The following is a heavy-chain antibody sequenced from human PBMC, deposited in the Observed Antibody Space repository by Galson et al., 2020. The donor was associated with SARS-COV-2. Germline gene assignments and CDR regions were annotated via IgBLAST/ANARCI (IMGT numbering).Heavy chain of an antibody. CDR2: IYSGGNP. Sequence: SETLSLTCTVSGASISNSDYYWGWIRQPPGKGLEWIGSIYSGGNPYYNPSLKSRVAISVDTSKNQFSLKLSSVTAADTAVYSCARHRRNITSSWLGFYYYYMDVWGKGTTVTVSS. J-gene: IGHJ6*03. CDR3: ARHRRNITSSWLGFYYYYMDV. V-gene: IGHV4-39*01. D-gene: IGHD6-6*01. CDR1: GASISNSDYY.